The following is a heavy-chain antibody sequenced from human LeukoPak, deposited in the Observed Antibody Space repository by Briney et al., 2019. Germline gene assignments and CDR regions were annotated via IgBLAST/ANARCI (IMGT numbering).Heavy chain of an antibody. V-gene: IGHV3-53*01. CDR2: IFSGGTT. J-gene: IGHJ4*02. CDR3: ARDSRAVAGDWYFDY. Sequence: SLRLSRAASGFSASSNYMRWVRQAPGEGLGRGSVIFSGGTTYYAASVKGRFTISRDNYKNTLYLQRNSLRAEDTAVYYCARDSRAVAGDWYFDYWGQGTLVTVSS. CDR1: GFSASSNY. D-gene: IGHD6-19*01.